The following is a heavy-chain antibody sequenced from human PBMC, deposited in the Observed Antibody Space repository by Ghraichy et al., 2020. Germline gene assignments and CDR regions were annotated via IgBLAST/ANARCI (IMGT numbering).Heavy chain of an antibody. J-gene: IGHJ4*02. CDR2: ISGSGGST. Sequence: LSLTCAASGFTFSSYAMSWVRQAPGKGLEWVSAISGSGGSTYYADSVKGRFTISRDNSKNTLYLQMNSLRAEDTAVYYCAKDWDSSGYDYWGQGTLVTVSS. CDR3: AKDWDSSGYDY. D-gene: IGHD3-22*01. CDR1: GFTFSSYA. V-gene: IGHV3-23*01.